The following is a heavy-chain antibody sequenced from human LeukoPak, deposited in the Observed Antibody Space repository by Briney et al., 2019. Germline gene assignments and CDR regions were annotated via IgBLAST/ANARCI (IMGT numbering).Heavy chain of an antibody. D-gene: IGHD5-18*01. V-gene: IGHV4-30-4*08. CDR3: ARGGGYGPFDY. J-gene: IGHJ4*02. CDR1: GGSISSGDYY. Sequence: PSETLSLTCTVSGGSISSGDYYWSWIRQPPGKGLEWIGYIYYSGSTYYNPSLKSRVTISVDTSKNQFSLKLSSVTAADTAVYYCARGGGYGPFDYWGQGTLVTVSS. CDR2: IYYSGST.